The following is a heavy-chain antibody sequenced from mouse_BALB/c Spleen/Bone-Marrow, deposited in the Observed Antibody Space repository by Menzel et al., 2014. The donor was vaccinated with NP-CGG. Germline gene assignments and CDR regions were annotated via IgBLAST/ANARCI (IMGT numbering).Heavy chain of an antibody. CDR3: ARDRRGLRYFDV. CDR2: IWGDGST. V-gene: IGHV2-6-7*01. Sequence: VMLVESGPGLVAPSQSLSITCTVSGFSLTGYGVNWVRQPPGKGLEWLGKIWGDGSTDYNSPLKSRLSIIKDNSKSQVFLKMNSLQTDDTARYYCARDRRGLRYFDVWGAGTTATVSS. D-gene: IGHD2-13*01. CDR1: GFSLTGYG. J-gene: IGHJ1*01.